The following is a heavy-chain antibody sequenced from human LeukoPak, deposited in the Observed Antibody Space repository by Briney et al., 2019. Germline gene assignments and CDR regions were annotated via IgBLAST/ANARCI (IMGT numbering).Heavy chain of an antibody. V-gene: IGHV3-48*01. CDR2: ISSSSSTI. CDR1: GFTFSSYS. CDR3: AKRGGYYFDN. J-gene: IGHJ4*02. D-gene: IGHD3-16*01. Sequence: GGSLRLSCAASGFTFSSYSMNWVRQAPGKGLEWVSYISSSSSTIYYADSVKGRFTISRDNAKNTLYLQMNSLRAEDAAVYYCAKRGGYYFDNWGQGTLVTVSS.